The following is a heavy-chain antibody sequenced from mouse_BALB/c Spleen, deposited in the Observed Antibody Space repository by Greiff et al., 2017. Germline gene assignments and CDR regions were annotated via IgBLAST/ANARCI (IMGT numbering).Heavy chain of an antibody. Sequence: EVHLVESGGGLVQPGGSLKLSCAASGFTFSSYTMSWVRQTPEKRLEWVAYISNGGGSTYYPDTVKGRFTISRDNAKNTLYLQMSSLKSEDTAMYYCARDGSSKGRYFDVWGAGTTVTVSS. J-gene: IGHJ1*01. V-gene: IGHV5-12-2*01. CDR3: ARDGSSKGRYFDV. D-gene: IGHD1-1*01. CDR1: GFTFSSYT. CDR2: ISNGGGST.